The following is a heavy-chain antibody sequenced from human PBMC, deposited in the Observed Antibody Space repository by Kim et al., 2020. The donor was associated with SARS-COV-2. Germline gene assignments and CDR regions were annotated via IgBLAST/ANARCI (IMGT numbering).Heavy chain of an antibody. Sequence: SETLSLTCTVSGGSISSYYWSWIRQPPGKGLEWIGYIYYSGSTNYNPSLKSRVTISVDTSKNQFSLKLSSVTAADTAVYYCARSPSAEYSSGWYYYYYGMDVWGQGTTVTVSS. CDR1: GGSISSYY. D-gene: IGHD6-19*01. J-gene: IGHJ6*02. CDR3: ARSPSAEYSSGWYYYYYGMDV. V-gene: IGHV4-59*01. CDR2: IYYSGST.